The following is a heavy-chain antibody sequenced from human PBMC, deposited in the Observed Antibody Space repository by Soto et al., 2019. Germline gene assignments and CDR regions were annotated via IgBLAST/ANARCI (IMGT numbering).Heavy chain of an antibody. J-gene: IGHJ4*02. CDR3: ASWRGTTQDY. Sequence: ASVKVSCKASGYAFTSYGISWVRQAPGQGLEWMGWMNPNSGNTGYAQKFQGRVTMTRNTSISTAYMELSSLRSEDTAVYYCASWRGTTQDYWGQGTLVTVSS. D-gene: IGHD1-1*01. CDR2: MNPNSGNT. V-gene: IGHV1-8*02. CDR1: GYAFTSYG.